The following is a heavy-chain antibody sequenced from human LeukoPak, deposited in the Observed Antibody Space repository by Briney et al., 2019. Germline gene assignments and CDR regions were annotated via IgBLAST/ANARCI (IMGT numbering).Heavy chain of an antibody. D-gene: IGHD2-21*02. CDR2: VYYSGST. V-gene: IGHV4-59*01. J-gene: IGHJ4*02. CDR1: GDFITAYY. Sequence: SETLSLTCTVPGDFITAYYWSWIRQPPGKGLEWIGYVYYSGSTEYNPSLRSRVTISLEMSKHQFSLNLTSVTAADTAVYYCASNTATVFDYWGQGALVTVSS. CDR3: ASNTATVFDY.